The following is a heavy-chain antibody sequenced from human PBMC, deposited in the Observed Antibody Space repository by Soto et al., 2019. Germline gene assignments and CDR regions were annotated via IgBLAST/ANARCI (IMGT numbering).Heavy chain of an antibody. Sequence: VQLVQSGGGMVQPGGSLRLSCAGSGFMFSSFAMTWVRQAPGKGLEWVSTTRSNGEHTYYADSVKGRFTVSRDNSKNTLFLEMSSLRAEDSAIYYCAKDSKSVSVSAARVYGMDVWGQGTTVTVSS. CDR3: AKDSKSVSVSAARVYGMDV. V-gene: IGHV3-23*04. CDR2: TRSNGEHT. J-gene: IGHJ6*02. CDR1: GFMFSSFA. D-gene: IGHD2-2*01.